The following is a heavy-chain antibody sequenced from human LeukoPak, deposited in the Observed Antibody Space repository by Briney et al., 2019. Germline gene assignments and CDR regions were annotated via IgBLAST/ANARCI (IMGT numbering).Heavy chain of an antibody. CDR1: GSIFSNYW. CDR3: ARDTYSIAE. D-gene: IGHD1-26*01. Sequence: GGSLRLSCAASGSIFSNYWMHWVRQAPGKGLVWVSLIHSDGGTTNYADSVKGRFTISRDNAKNTLYLQMNSLRVEDTAVYYCARDTYSIAEWGQGTLVTVSS. V-gene: IGHV3-74*01. CDR2: IHSDGGTT. J-gene: IGHJ4*02.